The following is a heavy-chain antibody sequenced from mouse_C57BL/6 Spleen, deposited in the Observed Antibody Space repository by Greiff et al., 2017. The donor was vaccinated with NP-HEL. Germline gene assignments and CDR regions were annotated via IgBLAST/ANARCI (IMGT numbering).Heavy chain of an antibody. V-gene: IGHV5-17*01. CDR1: GFTFSDYG. CDR3: ATTAQATGFDY. J-gene: IGHJ2*01. Sequence: DVKLVESGGGLVKPGGSLKLSCAASGFTFSDYGMHWVRQAPEKGLEWVAYISSGSSTIYYADTVKGRFTISRDNAKNTLFLQMTSLRSEDTAMYYCATTAQATGFDYWGQGTTLTVSS. CDR2: ISSGSSTI. D-gene: IGHD3-2*02.